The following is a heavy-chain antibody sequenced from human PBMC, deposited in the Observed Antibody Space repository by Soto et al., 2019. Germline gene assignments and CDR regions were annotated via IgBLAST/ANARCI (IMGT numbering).Heavy chain of an antibody. V-gene: IGHV3-74*01. Sequence: EVQLVESGGGLVQPGGSLRLSCAASGFTFSTHWMHWVRQVPEKGLVWVSRINGDGSQTTYADSVRGRLTISRDNAKNTLDLQMNNLRVQDTAVYYCAGDSPHDSTVAGDYWGQGTLVTVSS. CDR1: GFTFSTHW. CDR3: AGDSPHDSTVAGDY. J-gene: IGHJ4*02. D-gene: IGHD3-22*01. CDR2: INGDGSQT.